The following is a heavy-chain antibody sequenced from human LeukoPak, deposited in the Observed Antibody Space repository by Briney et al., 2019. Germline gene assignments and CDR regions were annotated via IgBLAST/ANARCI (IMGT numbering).Heavy chain of an antibody. CDR2: IYYSGST. Sequence: SETLSLTCAVYGGSFGGYYWSWIRQPPGKGLEWIGSIYYSGSTYYNPSLKSRATISVDTSKNQFSLKLSSVTAADTAVYYCARKYSGSWYNWFDPWGQGTLVTVSS. D-gene: IGHD6-13*01. CDR3: ARKYSGSWYNWFDP. J-gene: IGHJ5*02. V-gene: IGHV4-34*01. CDR1: GGSFGGYY.